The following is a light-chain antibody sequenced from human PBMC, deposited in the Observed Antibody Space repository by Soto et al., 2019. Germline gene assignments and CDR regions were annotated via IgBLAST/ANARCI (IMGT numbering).Light chain of an antibody. V-gene: IGKV3-20*01. J-gene: IGKJ1*01. Sequence: EIVLTQSPGTLSLSPGERARLSCRASQSLSSSQLAWYQQKPGQAPRLLIHDASSRATGISDRFTGSGSGTDFTLTITTLEPEDFAVYYCQQYGSSPRTFGLGTKVDIK. CDR1: QSLSSSQ. CDR3: QQYGSSPRT. CDR2: DAS.